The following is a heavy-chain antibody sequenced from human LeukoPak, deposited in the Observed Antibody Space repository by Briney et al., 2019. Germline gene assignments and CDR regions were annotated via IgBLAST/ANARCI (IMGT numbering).Heavy chain of an antibody. CDR3: ARDVDY. J-gene: IGHJ4*02. Sequence: PSETLSLTCTVSGGSISSSSYYWGWIRQPPGKGLEWIGEIYHSGSTNYNPSLKSRVTISVDKSKNQFSLKLSSVTAADTAVYYCARDVDYWGQGTLVTVSS. CDR1: GGSISSSSYY. V-gene: IGHV4-39*07. CDR2: IYHSGST.